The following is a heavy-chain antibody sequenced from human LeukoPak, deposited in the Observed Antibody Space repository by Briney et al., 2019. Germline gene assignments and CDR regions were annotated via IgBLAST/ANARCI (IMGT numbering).Heavy chain of an antibody. J-gene: IGHJ6*02. CDR1: GYTFTGYY. CDR2: INPNSGGT. CDR3: ARSFTPDHYYYYYGMDV. Sequence: ASVKVSCKASGYTFTGYYMHWVRRAPGQGLEWMGWINPNSGGTNYAQKFQGRVTLTRDTSISTAYMELSRLRSDDTAVYYCARSFTPDHYYYYYGMDVWGQGTTVTVSS. D-gene: IGHD1-14*01. V-gene: IGHV1-2*02.